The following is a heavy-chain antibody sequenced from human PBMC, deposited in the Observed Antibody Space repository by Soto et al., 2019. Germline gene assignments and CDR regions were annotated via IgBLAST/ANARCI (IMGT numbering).Heavy chain of an antibody. V-gene: IGHV3-33*01. CDR1: GFAFSNYG. CDR2: IWYDGSNE. D-gene: IGHD6-6*01. CDR3: ARSPPGVAGRYYFDF. Sequence: QVQLVESGGGVVQPGRFLRLSCAASGFAFSNYGMHWVRQTPGKGLEWVALIWYDGSNEYYADSVTGRFTISRDNSKNTLYLQMHSLRAEDTAVYFCARSPPGVAGRYYFDFWGQGTLVTVSS. J-gene: IGHJ4*02.